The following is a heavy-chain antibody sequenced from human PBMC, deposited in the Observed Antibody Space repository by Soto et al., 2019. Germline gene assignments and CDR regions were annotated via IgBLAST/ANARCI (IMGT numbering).Heavy chain of an antibody. Sequence: PSETLSLTCTVSGGSVSTGMKYWGWVRQPPGKALEFIGYMYKTGETLLNSSLKSRVTLSMETSKNQFSLTLSSVTAADTAVYFCMKAHESGDFLGMSVWGPGTTVTDS. D-gene: IGHD3-10*01. CDR3: MKAHESGDFLGMSV. CDR2: MYKTGET. CDR1: GGSVSTGMKY. J-gene: IGHJ6*02. V-gene: IGHV4-61*01.